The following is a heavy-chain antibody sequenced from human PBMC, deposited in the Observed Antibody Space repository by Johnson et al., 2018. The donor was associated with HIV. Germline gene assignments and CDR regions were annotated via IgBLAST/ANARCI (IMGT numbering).Heavy chain of an antibody. Sequence: VQLVESGGGLVQPGGSLRLSCAASGFTFSNAWMSWVRQAPGKGLEWVGRIKSKPDGGTTDYAAPVKGRFTISRDDSKNTLYLQMNSLKTEDTAVYYCTTDPWGSDAFDIWGQGTMVTVSS. CDR2: IKSKPDGGTT. V-gene: IGHV3-15*01. D-gene: IGHD7-27*01. J-gene: IGHJ3*02. CDR3: TTDPWGSDAFDI. CDR1: GFTFSNAW.